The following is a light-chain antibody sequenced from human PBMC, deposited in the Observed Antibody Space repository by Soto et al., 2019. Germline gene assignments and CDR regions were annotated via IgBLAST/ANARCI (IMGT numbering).Light chain of an antibody. CDR3: TSYSSSSNLGV. Sequence: QSALTQPASVSGSPGQSITISCTGTSSDVGGYNYVSWYQQHPAKAPKLIIYEVSNRPSGVSNRFSGSKSGSTASLTISGLQAEDEADYYCTSYSSSSNLGVFGGGTKLTVL. CDR1: SSDVGGYNY. V-gene: IGLV2-14*01. J-gene: IGLJ2*01. CDR2: EVS.